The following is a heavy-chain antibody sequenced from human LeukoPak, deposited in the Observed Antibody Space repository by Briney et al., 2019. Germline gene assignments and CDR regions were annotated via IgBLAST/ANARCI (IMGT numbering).Heavy chain of an antibody. V-gene: IGHV3-15*01. J-gene: IGHJ4*02. CDR2: IKTKSDGGTK. Sequence: GGSLRLSCAASGFTFSDAWMSWVRQAPGKGLEWVGRIKTKSDGGTKDYPASVKGRFSISRDDSKNILYLQMNSLKTEDTAVYYCTRDQTPYYWGQGTLVTVSS. CDR3: TRDQTPYY. CDR1: GFTFSDAW.